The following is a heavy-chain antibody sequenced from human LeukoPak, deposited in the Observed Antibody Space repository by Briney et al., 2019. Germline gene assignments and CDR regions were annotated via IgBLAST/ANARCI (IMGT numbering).Heavy chain of an antibody. D-gene: IGHD6-13*01. V-gene: IGHV3-21*01. CDR3: AREGYSSSWYVFPRSPYYYMDV. CDR2: ISSSSSYI. J-gene: IGHJ6*03. CDR1: GFTFNSYS. Sequence: PGGSLRLSCAASGFTFNSYSMNWVRQAPGKGLEWVSSISSSSSYIYYADSVKGRFTISRDNAKNSLYLQMNSLRAEDTAVYYCAREGYSSSWYVFPRSPYYYMDVWGKGTTVTVSS.